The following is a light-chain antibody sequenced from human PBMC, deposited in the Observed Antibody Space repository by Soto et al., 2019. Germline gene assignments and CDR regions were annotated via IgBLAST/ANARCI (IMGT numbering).Light chain of an antibody. V-gene: IGKV3-11*01. J-gene: IGKJ2*01. CDR3: QQRSNWRVYT. Sequence: EIVLTQSPATLSLSPGERATLSYRASQSVSSYLAWYQQKPGQAPRLLIYDASNRATGIPARFSGSGSGTDFTLTISSLEPEDFAVYYCQQRSNWRVYTFGQGTKLEIK. CDR1: QSVSSY. CDR2: DAS.